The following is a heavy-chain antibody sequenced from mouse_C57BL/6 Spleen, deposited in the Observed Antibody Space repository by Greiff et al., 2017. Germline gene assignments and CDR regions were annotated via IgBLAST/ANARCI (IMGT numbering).Heavy chain of an antibody. CDR2: IDPSDSET. CDR3: ARRGDYDVLSYFDY. D-gene: IGHD2-4*01. V-gene: IGHV1-52*01. J-gene: IGHJ2*01. CDR1: GYTFTSYW. Sequence: QVQLQQPGAELVRPGSSVKLSCKASGYTFTSYWMHWVKQRPIQGLEWIGNIDPSDSETHYNQKFKDKATLTVDKSSSTAYMQLSSLTSEDSAVYYCARRGDYDVLSYFDYWGQGTTLTVSS.